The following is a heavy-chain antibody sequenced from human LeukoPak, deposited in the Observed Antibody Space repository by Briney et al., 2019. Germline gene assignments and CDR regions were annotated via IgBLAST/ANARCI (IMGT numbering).Heavy chain of an antibody. V-gene: IGHV1-2*02. CDR2: INPNNGGT. D-gene: IGHD1-26*01. CDR3: ARGYALYSGRYIDFDY. Sequence: ASVTVSCKASGYTFTGHYMHWVRQAPGQGLEWMGWINPNNGGTNYAQKFQGRVTMTRDTSISTAYMELSRLRSDDTAVYYCARGYALYSGRYIDFDYWGQGTLVTVSS. J-gene: IGHJ4*02. CDR1: GYTFTGHY.